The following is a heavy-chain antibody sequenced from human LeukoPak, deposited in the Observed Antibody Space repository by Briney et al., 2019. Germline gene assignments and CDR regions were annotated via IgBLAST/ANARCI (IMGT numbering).Heavy chain of an antibody. J-gene: IGHJ4*02. CDR3: AKDTNPRIYSSGWYDY. CDR2: ISYDGSNK. V-gene: IGHV3-30-3*01. D-gene: IGHD6-19*01. CDR1: GFTFSSYA. Sequence: GGSLRLSCAASGFTFSSYAMHWVRQAPGKGLEWVAVISYDGSNKYYADSVKGRFTISRDNAKNSLYLQMNSLRAEDTALYYCAKDTNPRIYSSGWYDYWGQGTLVTVSS.